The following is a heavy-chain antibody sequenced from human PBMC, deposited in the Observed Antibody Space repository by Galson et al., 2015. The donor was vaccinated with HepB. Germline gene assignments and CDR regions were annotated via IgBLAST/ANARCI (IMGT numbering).Heavy chain of an antibody. Sequence: SVKVSCKASGYTFTGYYMHWVRQAPGQGLEWMGWINPNSGGTNYAQKFQGWVTMTRDTSISTAYMELSRLRSDDTAVYYCARDTSSSWYDSPAYYMDVWGKGTTVTVSS. D-gene: IGHD6-13*01. CDR2: INPNSGGT. CDR1: GYTFTGYY. V-gene: IGHV1-2*04. CDR3: ARDTSSSWYDSPAYYMDV. J-gene: IGHJ6*03.